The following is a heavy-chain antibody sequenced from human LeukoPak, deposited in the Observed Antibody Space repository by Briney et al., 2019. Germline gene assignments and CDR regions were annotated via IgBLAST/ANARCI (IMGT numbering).Heavy chain of an antibody. CDR1: GGSMRSHY. J-gene: IGHJ3*02. Sequence: SETLSLTCTVSGGSMRSHYWSWLRQTPGKGLEWIGYIDYSGSTRYNPSLQSRVSISVDTSKNQFSLKLTSVTATDTAVYYCARLINNDNSGDADTFDMWGQGTVVTVFS. D-gene: IGHD3-22*01. CDR2: IDYSGST. V-gene: IGHV4-59*11. CDR3: ARLINNDNSGDADTFDM.